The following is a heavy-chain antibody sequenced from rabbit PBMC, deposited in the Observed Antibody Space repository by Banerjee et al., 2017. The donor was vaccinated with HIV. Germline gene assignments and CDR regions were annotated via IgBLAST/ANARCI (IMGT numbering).Heavy chain of an antibody. V-gene: IGHV1S40*01. D-gene: IGHD6-1*01. CDR3: ARGAGYAGYGYATYFNL. J-gene: IGHJ4*01. CDR1: GFSFSSGYD. Sequence: QSLEESGGDLVKPGASLTLTCKASGFSFSSGYDMCWVRQAPGKWLEWIGYIDPVFSSTSCARWGNGRFTISSHNAQNTLYLQLNSLTAADTATYFCARGAGYAGYGYATYFNLWGPGTLVTV. CDR2: IDPVFSST.